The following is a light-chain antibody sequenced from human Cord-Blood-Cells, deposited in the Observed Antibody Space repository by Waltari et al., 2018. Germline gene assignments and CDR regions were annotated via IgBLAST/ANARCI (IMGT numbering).Light chain of an antibody. CDR1: QSISSY. V-gene: IGKV1-39*01. CDR2: AAS. Sequence: IQMTQSPSSVSASVGDRVTITCRASQSISSYLNWYQQKPGKAPKRLIYAASSLQSGVPSRFSGSGSGTDFTLTISSLQPEDFATYYCQQSYSTPFTFGPGTKVDIK. CDR3: QQSYSTPFT. J-gene: IGKJ3*01.